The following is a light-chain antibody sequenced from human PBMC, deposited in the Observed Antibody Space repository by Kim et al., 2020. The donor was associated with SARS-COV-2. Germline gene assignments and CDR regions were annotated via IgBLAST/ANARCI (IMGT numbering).Light chain of an antibody. Sequence: PGERATSSCTAGQGISAYLAGYKQNPGQAPRLLIYDTSHRATGVPARFSGSGSGRDFTPTIGSLEPEEVAIYYGQQRSHWPGGVTFGGGTKVDIK. V-gene: IGKV3-11*02. CDR1: QGISAY. J-gene: IGKJ4*01. CDR3: QQRSHWPGGVT. CDR2: DTS.